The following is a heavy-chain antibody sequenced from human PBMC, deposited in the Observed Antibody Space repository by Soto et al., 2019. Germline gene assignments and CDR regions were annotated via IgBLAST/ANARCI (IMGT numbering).Heavy chain of an antibody. CDR3: ARKAIGSSYIDWFDP. CDR2: IYPGDSDT. Sequence: PGESLKISCKGSGYSFTSYWIGWVRQMPVKGLEWMGIIYPGDSDTRYSPSFQGQVTISADKSISTAYLQWSSLKASDTAMYYCARKAIGSSYIDWFDPWGQGTLVTVSS. J-gene: IGHJ5*02. D-gene: IGHD6-6*01. V-gene: IGHV5-51*01. CDR1: GYSFTSYW.